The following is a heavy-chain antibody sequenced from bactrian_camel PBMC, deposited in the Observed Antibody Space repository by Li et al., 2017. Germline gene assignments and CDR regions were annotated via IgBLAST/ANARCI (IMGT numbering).Heavy chain of an antibody. J-gene: IGHJ6*01. V-gene: IGHV3S40*01. CDR2: INSGGDST. CDR3: AADSGLTRRKCGGVDDFPY. D-gene: IGHD5*01. Sequence: DVQLVESGGGLVQAGGSLRLSCAASGFSFSSYDMSWVRQAPGKGLEWVSGINSGGDSTHYIDSVRGRFTISQDDAKNTLYLQMNSLKPEDTAMYYCAADSGLTRRKCGGVDDFPYWGQGTQVTVS. CDR1: GFSFSSYD.